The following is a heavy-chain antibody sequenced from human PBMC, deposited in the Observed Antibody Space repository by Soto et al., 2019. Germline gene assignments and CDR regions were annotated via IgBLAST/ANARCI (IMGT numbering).Heavy chain of an antibody. D-gene: IGHD6-25*01. CDR1: GFTFSSYG. CDR2: ISYDGSNK. V-gene: IGHV3-30*18. CDR3: AKDQRLNWFDP. Sequence: HPGGSLRLSCAASGFTFSSYGMHWVRQAPGKGLEWVAVISYDGSNKYYADSVKGRFTISRDNSKNTLYLQMNSLRAEDTAVYYCAKDQRLNWFDPWGQGTLVTVSS. J-gene: IGHJ5*02.